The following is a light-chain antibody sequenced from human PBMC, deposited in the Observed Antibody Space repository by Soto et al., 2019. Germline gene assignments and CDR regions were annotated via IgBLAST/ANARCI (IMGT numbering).Light chain of an antibody. J-gene: IGKJ4*01. CDR2: DAS. CDR3: QQRSNWPLP. Sequence: IVGTNVAAILRLSRMRRGTRCVRASQSVSSYLAWYQQKPGQAPRLLIYDASNRATGIPARFSGSGSGTDFTLTISSLEPEDFAVYYCQQRSNWPLPIGGGTKVAI. V-gene: IGKV3-11*01. CDR1: QSVSSY.